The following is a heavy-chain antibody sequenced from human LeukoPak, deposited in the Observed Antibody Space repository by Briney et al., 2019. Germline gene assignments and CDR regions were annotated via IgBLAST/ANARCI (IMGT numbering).Heavy chain of an antibody. D-gene: IGHD1-14*01. CDR2: ISSSSSSI. Sequence: KTGGSLRLSCAASGFTFSSYTMNWVRQAPGKGLEWVSSISSSSSSISYADSVRGRFTISRDNAKNSLYLQMNSLRAEDTAVYYCATGGTIWGQGTMVTVSS. V-gene: IGHV3-21*01. J-gene: IGHJ3*02. CDR3: ATGGTI. CDR1: GFTFSSYT.